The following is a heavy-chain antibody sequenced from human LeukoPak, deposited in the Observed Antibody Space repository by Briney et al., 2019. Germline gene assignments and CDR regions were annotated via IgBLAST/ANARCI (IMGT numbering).Heavy chain of an antibody. D-gene: IGHD3-10*01. CDR3: ARGGYYGSGNDFRFDP. CDR1: GGSISSSRYY. V-gene: IGHV4-39*07. Sequence: SETLSLTCTVSGGSISSSRYYWGWIRQPPRNGLEWIGSIYYSGSTYYNPSLKSRVTISVDTSKNQFSLKLSSVTAADTAVYYCARGGYYGSGNDFRFDPWGQGTLVTVSS. CDR2: IYYSGST. J-gene: IGHJ5*02.